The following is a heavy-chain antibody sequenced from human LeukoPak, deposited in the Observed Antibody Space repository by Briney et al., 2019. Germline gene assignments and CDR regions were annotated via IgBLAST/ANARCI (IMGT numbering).Heavy chain of an antibody. CDR3: AKAVVLPYYFDY. D-gene: IGHD6-19*01. J-gene: IGHJ4*02. Sequence: PGGSLRLSCVASGFTFSSYWMGWVRQAPGKGLQWVASIMKDGSTKKYVDSVKGRFTISRDNSKNTLYLQMNSLRAEDTAVYYCAKAVVLPYYFDYWGQGTLVTVSS. CDR2: IMKDGSTK. V-gene: IGHV3-7*03. CDR1: GFTFSSYW.